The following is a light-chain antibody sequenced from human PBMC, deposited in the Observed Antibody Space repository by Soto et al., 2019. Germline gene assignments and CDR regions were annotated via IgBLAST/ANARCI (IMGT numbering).Light chain of an antibody. V-gene: IGKV3-20*01. Sequence: IVLTQSPGTLSLSPGERATLSCRASQSVSSSYSAWYQQKPGQAPRLLIYGASSRATGIPDRFSGSGSGTDFPLTISRLEPEGFAVYYCQQYGSSPRTFGQGTKVDIK. CDR1: QSVSSSY. J-gene: IGKJ1*01. CDR2: GAS. CDR3: QQYGSSPRT.